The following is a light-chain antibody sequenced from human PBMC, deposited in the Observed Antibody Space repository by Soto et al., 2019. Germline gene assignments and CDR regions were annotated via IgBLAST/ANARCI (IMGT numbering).Light chain of an antibody. J-gene: IGKJ1*01. CDR3: LQHNSYPRT. CDR1: QGIGND. V-gene: IGKV1-17*01. Sequence: DIQMTQSPSSLSASVGDRVTITCRASQGIGNDLGWYQQKPGKAPKRLIYLTYSLQTGVPSRFSGSGSETEFSLTISSLQPEDSATYFCLQHNSYPRTFGQGTKVDIK. CDR2: LTY.